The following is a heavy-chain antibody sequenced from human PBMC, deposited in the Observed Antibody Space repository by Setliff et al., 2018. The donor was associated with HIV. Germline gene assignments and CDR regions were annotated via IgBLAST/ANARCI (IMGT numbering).Heavy chain of an antibody. V-gene: IGHV3-21*06. J-gene: IGHJ3*02. Sequence: PGESLKISCVASRFSFSDYSMNWVRRAPGKGLEWLASISHSSSKIFYADSVRGRFYISRDNAENSLFLEMTSLRVDDTAVYSCASRGVLTPSDAFDIWGRGTMVTVSS. CDR2: ISHSSSKI. D-gene: IGHD2-21*02. CDR3: ASRGVLTPSDAFDI. CDR1: RFSFSDYS.